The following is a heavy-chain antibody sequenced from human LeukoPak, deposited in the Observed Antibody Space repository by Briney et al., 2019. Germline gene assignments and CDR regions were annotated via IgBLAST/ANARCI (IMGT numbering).Heavy chain of an antibody. V-gene: IGHV4-30-2*01. CDR1: GGSISSGGYY. Sequence: SETLSLTCTVSGGSISSGGYYWSWIRQPPGKGLEWIGYIYHSGSTYYNPSLKSRVTISVDRSKNQFSLKLSSVTAADTAVYYCARVGGSRYYDILTGYFFYYYMDVWGKGTTVTVSS. J-gene: IGHJ6*03. CDR3: ARVGGSRYYDILTGYFFYYYMDV. D-gene: IGHD3-9*01. CDR2: IYHSGST.